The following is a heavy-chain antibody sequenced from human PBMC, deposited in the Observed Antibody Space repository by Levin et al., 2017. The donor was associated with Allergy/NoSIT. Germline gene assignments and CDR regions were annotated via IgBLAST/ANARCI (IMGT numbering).Heavy chain of an antibody. V-gene: IGHV3-9*01. CDR3: ARAPGYYDSSGYYS. CDR1: GFTFDDYA. Sequence: GGSLRLSCAASGFTFDDYAMHWVRQAPGKGLEWVSGISWNSGSIGYADSVKGRFTISRDNAKNSLYLQMNSLRAEDTALYYCARAPGYYDSSGYYSWGQGTLVTVSS. D-gene: IGHD3-22*01. J-gene: IGHJ4*02. CDR2: ISWNSGSI.